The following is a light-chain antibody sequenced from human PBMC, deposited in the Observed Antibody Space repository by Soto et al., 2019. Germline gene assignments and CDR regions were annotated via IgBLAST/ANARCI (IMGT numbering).Light chain of an antibody. CDR3: KQPLQIPIT. J-gene: IGKJ5*01. Sequence: DVVLTQSPLSLPVTPGEPASISCRSSQSLLHTNGYHYLAWYLQRPGQSPQLLIYLASNRASGVSERVSGGGSGTHFTLNISRVQAEDVGIYFCKQPLQIPITFGQGTRLEIK. CDR1: QSLLHTNGYHY. V-gene: IGKV2-28*01. CDR2: LAS.